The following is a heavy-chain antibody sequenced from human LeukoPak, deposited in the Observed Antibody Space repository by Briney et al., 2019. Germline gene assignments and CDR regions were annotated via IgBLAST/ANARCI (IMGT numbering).Heavy chain of an antibody. V-gene: IGHV3-23*01. Sequence: GGSLRLSCAASGFTFSSYAMSWVRQAPGKGLEWVSGMSGSGATRNYVDSVKGRFIISRDNSKNLLYLQMNSLRAEDTAVYYCAKFRGPSMIVPKDALDLWGQGTMVTVAS. CDR3: AKFRGPSMIVPKDALDL. D-gene: IGHD3-22*01. J-gene: IGHJ3*01. CDR1: GFTFSSYA. CDR2: MSGSGATR.